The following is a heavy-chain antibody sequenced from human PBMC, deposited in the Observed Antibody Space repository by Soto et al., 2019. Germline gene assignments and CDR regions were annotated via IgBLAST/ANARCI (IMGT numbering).Heavy chain of an antibody. Sequence: EVELLESGGGLVQPGGSLRLACKASGFMFNNSAMTWVRQAPGQGLQWVASVSDNGGSRGGTYYADSVKGRFTISSDNSKNTLYLQLDSLTGADTGVYYCARSKAVVIAALDIWGQGTMVSVSS. V-gene: IGHV3-23*01. D-gene: IGHD2-21*01. CDR1: GFMFNNSA. CDR2: VSDNGGSRGGT. CDR3: ARSKAVVIAALDI. J-gene: IGHJ3*02.